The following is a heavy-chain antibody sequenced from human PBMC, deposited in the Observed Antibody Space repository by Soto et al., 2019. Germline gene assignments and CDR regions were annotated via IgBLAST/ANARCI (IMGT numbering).Heavy chain of an antibody. CDR3: ARGAKWELPCLGDPHNDY. CDR2: ISAYNGNT. D-gene: IGHD1-26*01. J-gene: IGHJ4*02. V-gene: IGHV1-18*04. CDR1: GYTFTSYG. Sequence: QVQLVQSAAEVKKPGASVKVSCKASGYTFTSYGISWVRQAPGQGLEWMGWISAYNGNTNYAQKLQGRVTMTTDTSTSTAYMQLRSLRSDDTAVYYCARGAKWELPCLGDPHNDYWGQGTLVTVSS.